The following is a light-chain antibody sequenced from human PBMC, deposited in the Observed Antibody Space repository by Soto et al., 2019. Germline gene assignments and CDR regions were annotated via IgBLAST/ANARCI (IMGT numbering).Light chain of an antibody. CDR1: RSVLYNSNHKNY. CDR3: QQYYSVPHT. CDR2: WAS. Sequence: DIVMTQSPDSLAVSLGERATINCKSSRSVLYNSNHKNYLAWYQQKPGQSPNLLIYWASTRESGVPDRFSGSGSGTDFTLTISSLQAEDAAVYYCQQYYSVPHTFGQGTKLEIK. J-gene: IGKJ2*01. V-gene: IGKV4-1*01.